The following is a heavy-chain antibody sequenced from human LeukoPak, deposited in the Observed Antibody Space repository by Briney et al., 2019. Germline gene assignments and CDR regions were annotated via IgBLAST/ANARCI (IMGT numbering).Heavy chain of an antibody. V-gene: IGHV3-23*01. CDR1: GFTFSSYA. CDR2: IRSNGDGT. J-gene: IGHJ4*02. Sequence: GGSLRLSCAASGFTFSSYAMSWVRQAPGKGLEWVSAIRSNGDGTYYADSVKGRFTISRDNSKNTVYLQMNNLRAEDTALYYCAKDEYSGYDGGYDYWGQGTLVTVSS. CDR3: AKDEYSGYDGGYDY. D-gene: IGHD5-12*01.